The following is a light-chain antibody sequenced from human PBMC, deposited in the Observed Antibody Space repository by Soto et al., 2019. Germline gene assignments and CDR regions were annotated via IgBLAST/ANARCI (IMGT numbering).Light chain of an antibody. CDR2: AAS. J-gene: IGKJ1*01. CDR3: QQSYSTPRT. V-gene: IGKV1-39*01. Sequence: DIQMTQSPSSLSASVGDRVTITCRASQSISSYLNWYQQKPGKAPKLLIYAASSLQSGVTSRFSGSGSGTPFTLPIGSLQPEACATYYFQQSYSTPRTFGQGTRVELK. CDR1: QSISSY.